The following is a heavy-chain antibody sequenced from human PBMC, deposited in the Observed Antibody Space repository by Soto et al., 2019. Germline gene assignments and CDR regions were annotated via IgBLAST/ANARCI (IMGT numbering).Heavy chain of an antibody. CDR3: ARVSPLTICGVVPSMGYGMDV. V-gene: IGHV3-48*02. J-gene: IGHJ6*02. D-gene: IGHD3-3*01. CDR1: GFTFSSYS. Sequence: PGGSLRLSCAASGFTFSSYSMNWVRQAPGKGLEWVSYISSSSSTIYYADSVKGRFTISRDNAKNSLYLQMNSLRDEDTAVYYCARVSPLTICGVVPSMGYGMDVWGQGTTVTVSS. CDR2: ISSSSSTI.